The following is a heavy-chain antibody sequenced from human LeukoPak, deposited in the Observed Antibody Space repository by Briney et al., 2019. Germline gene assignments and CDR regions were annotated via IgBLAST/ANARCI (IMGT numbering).Heavy chain of an antibody. V-gene: IGHV1-69*10. CDR3: AGPFLKWGEGFDP. CDR1: GGTFNNYA. J-gene: IGHJ5*02. CDR2: IIPILDIP. D-gene: IGHD3-16*01. Sequence: SVKVSCKASGGTFNNYAINWVRQAPRQGLEWMGRIIPILDIPNYAQNFQGRVTITANRSTSTAYMELSSLRSEDTAVYYCAGPFLKWGEGFDPWGQGTLVTVSS.